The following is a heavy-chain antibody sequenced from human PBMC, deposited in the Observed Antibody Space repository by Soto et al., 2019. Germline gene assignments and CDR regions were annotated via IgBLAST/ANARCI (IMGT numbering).Heavy chain of an antibody. Sequence: QVQLVQSGAEVKKPGASVKVSCKASGYSFSDYDINWVRQATGQGPEWMGWMNPNSGNTGDAQKFQGRVTMTRNTSINTAYMELSSLGSADTAVYYCARDNRYNWNDEGWFDPWGQGTLVTVSS. CDR1: GYSFSDYD. D-gene: IGHD1-20*01. J-gene: IGHJ5*02. V-gene: IGHV1-8*01. CDR2: MNPNSGNT. CDR3: ARDNRYNWNDEGWFDP.